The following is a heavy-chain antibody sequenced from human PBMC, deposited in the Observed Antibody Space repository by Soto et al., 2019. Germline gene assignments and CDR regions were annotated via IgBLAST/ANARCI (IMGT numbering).Heavy chain of an antibody. Sequence: EVQLVESGGGLVQPGGSLRLSCAASGFTFSSYWMHWVRQAPGKGLVWVSRLKSDGSSTADADSVKGRFTISRDNAKNTLYLQMNSLRAEDTAVYYCARAKGSWYFDLWGRGTLVTVSS. J-gene: IGHJ2*01. CDR1: GFTFSSYW. V-gene: IGHV3-74*01. CDR2: LKSDGSST. CDR3: ARAKGSWYFDL.